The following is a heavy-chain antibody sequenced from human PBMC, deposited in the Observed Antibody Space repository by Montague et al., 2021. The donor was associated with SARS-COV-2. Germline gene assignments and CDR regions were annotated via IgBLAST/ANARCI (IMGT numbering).Heavy chain of an antibody. CDR2: ISGSGGST. CDR1: GFTFSSYA. Sequence: SLRLSCEAYGFTFSSYAMSWVRQAPGKGLEWVSAISGSGGSTYYXDSXKSRFTISRDNSKNTLYLQMNSLRAEDTAVYYCAKASWIQLWFRTPYFDYWGQGTLVTVSS. V-gene: IGHV3-23*01. D-gene: IGHD5-18*01. CDR3: AKASWIQLWFRTPYFDY. J-gene: IGHJ4*02.